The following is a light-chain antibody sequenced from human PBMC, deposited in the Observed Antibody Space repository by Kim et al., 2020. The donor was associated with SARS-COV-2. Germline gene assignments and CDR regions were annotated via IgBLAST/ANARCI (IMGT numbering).Light chain of an antibody. CDR3: QVWDGSSDHWV. Sequence: SYELTQPPSLSVAPGKTAQITCGGNNLGSKGVHCYQQKPGQAPVLVISFDRDRPSGIPERFSGSNPGTTATLTISRVEAGDEADYYCQVWDGSSDHWVFGGGTQLTVL. J-gene: IGLJ3*02. CDR1: NLGSKG. CDR2: FDR. V-gene: IGLV3-21*04.